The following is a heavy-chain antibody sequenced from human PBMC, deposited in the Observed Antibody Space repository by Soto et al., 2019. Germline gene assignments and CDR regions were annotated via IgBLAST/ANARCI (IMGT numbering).Heavy chain of an antibody. J-gene: IGHJ5*01. D-gene: IGHD2-2*01. CDR1: GDSVSNKSAA. CDR2: TYYTSRWYT. CDR3: ARDRSPGSTSWYDC. Sequence: TLSLTCAISGDSVSNKSAAWNWIRQSPSRGLEWLGRTYYTSRWYTDYAVSVVGRITINPDTSRNQFSLQLNSVTPDDTAVYYCARDRSPGSTSWYDCWGRGALVTVSS. V-gene: IGHV6-1*01.